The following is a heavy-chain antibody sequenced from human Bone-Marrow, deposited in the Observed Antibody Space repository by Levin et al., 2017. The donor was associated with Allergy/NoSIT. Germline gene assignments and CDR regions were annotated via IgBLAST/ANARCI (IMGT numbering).Heavy chain of an antibody. D-gene: IGHD2-15*01. Sequence: GGSLRLSCTVSGFTFSSYEMNWVRQAPGKGLEWVSYISSSGNTKYYPDSLKGRFTISRDNVKNLLFLQINNVRAEDMAIYYGARLGHCSAGTCNPLNGMDVWGQGTTVTVSS. J-gene: IGHJ6*02. V-gene: IGHV3-48*03. CDR2: ISSSGNTK. CDR3: ARLGHCSAGTCNPLNGMDV. CDR1: GFTFSSYE.